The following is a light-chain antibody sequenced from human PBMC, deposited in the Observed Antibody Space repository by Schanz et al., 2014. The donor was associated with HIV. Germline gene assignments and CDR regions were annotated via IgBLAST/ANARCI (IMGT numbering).Light chain of an antibody. CDR2: EVS. CDR1: SSDVAGYNF. CDR3: SSYADINNLV. J-gene: IGLJ2*01. Sequence: QSVLTQPPSASGSPGQSVTISCTGASSDVAGYNFVSWYQQHPGKAPKLMIYEVSKRPSGVPDRFSGSKSGNTASLTVSGLQAEDEADYYCSSYADINNLVFGGGTKVTVL. V-gene: IGLV2-8*01.